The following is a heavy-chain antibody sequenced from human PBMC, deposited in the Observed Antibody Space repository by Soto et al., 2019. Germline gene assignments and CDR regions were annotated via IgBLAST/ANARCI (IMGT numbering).Heavy chain of an antibody. Sequence: GGSLRLSCAASGFTFTNYWMHWVRQVPGKGLVWVSRIDGVGTGTSYSDSVRGRFTISRDNAENTLYLQMNSLRAEDTAVYYCKTVFEYWGQGTTVTVSS. J-gene: IGHJ4*02. V-gene: IGHV3-74*01. CDR2: IDGVGTGT. CDR3: KTVFEY. CDR1: GFTFTNYW.